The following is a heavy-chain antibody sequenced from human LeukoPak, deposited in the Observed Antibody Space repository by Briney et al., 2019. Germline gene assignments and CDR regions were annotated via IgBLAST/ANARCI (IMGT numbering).Heavy chain of an antibody. CDR3: ARGKYFDWLLGWFDP. Sequence: PSETLSLTCTGSGVSISSYYWSWIRQPPGKGLEGIGDIYYSGSTNYNPSLKSRVSISVDTSKNQFSLKLSSVTATDTAVYYCARGKYFDWLLGWFDPWGQGTLVTVS. CDR2: IYYSGST. J-gene: IGHJ5*02. V-gene: IGHV4-59*01. D-gene: IGHD3-9*01. CDR1: GVSISSYY.